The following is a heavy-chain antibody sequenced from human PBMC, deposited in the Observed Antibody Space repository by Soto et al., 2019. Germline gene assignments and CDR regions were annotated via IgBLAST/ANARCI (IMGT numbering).Heavy chain of an antibody. CDR1: GGTFNSYA. D-gene: IGHD6-19*01. CDR2: IIPIFGTA. J-gene: IGHJ3*02. Sequence: GASVKVSCKASGGTFNSYAISWVRQAPGQGLEWMGGIIPIFGTANYAQKFQGRVTITADESTSTAYMELSSLRSEDTAVYYCARDSSRIAVAADAFDIWGQGTMVTVSS. CDR3: ARDSSRIAVAADAFDI. V-gene: IGHV1-69*13.